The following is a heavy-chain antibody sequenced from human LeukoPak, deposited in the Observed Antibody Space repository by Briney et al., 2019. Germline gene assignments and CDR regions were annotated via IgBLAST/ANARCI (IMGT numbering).Heavy chain of an antibody. V-gene: IGHV3-30-3*01. D-gene: IGHD3-16*01. J-gene: IGHJ4*02. CDR1: GFIFSQHE. CDR3: ARDPKVGSPDYFDY. CDR2: MSQDGRTA. Sequence: GGSLRLSCAASGFIFSQHEMHWVRQAPGKGLEWVAVMSQDGRTALYIDSLKGRFIISKDTSTDTVYLQMNSLRVEDTAVYYCARDPKVGSPDYFDYWGQGTLVTVSP.